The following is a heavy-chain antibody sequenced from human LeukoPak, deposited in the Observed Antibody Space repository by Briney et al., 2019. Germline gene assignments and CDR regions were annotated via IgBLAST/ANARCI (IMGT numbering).Heavy chain of an antibody. CDR3: ATGPD. J-gene: IGHJ4*02. Sequence: PGGSLRLSCAASGFTFSSYSMNWVRQAPGKGLEWVANIKQDGSEKHYVDSVKGRFTISRDNAKNSLFLQMSSLRAEDTAMYYCATGPDWGQGTLVTVSS. CDR1: GFTFSSYS. CDR2: IKQDGSEK. V-gene: IGHV3-7*03.